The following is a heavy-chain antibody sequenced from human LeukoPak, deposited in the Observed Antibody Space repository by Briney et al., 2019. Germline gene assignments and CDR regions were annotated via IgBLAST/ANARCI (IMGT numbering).Heavy chain of an antibody. Sequence: SGPTLVNPTQTLTLTCTSSGFSLSKNGVGVGWIRQPPGKALEWLALIYWDDDKRYSPSLKSRVTITKDTSKNQVVFTMTNMDPVDTATYYCAQRTGAPGYFDYWGPGTLVTVSS. CDR3: AQRTGAPGYFDY. CDR2: IYWDDDK. D-gene: IGHD7-27*01. CDR1: GFSLSKNGVG. V-gene: IGHV2-5*02. J-gene: IGHJ4*02.